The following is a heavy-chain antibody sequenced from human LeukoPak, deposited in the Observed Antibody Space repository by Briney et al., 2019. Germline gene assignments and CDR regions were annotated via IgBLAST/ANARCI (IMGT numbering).Heavy chain of an antibody. Sequence: SETLSLTCTVSSGSISIYSWSWIRQPPGKGLEWIGYIYSTGNTNYNPSLKSRVTISVDTSKNQFSLKVTSVTAADTAVYYCARDVVTKIQYWGQGILVSVSS. D-gene: IGHD3-22*01. CDR2: IYSTGNT. J-gene: IGHJ4*02. CDR1: SGSISIYS. V-gene: IGHV4-59*12. CDR3: ARDVVTKIQY.